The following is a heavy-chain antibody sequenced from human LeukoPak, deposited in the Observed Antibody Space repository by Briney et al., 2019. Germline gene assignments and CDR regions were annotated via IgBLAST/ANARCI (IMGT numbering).Heavy chain of an antibody. D-gene: IGHD3-22*01. V-gene: IGHV4-59*01. Sequence: PSETLSLTCTVSGGSISSYYWSWIRQPPGKGLEWIGYIYYSGSTNYNPSLKSRVTISVDTSKNQFSLKLSSVTAEDTAVYYCARDKYYYDSSGFGVPGYYYGMDVWGQGTTVTVSS. CDR1: GGSISSYY. CDR2: IYYSGST. J-gene: IGHJ6*02. CDR3: ARDKYYYDSSGFGVPGYYYGMDV.